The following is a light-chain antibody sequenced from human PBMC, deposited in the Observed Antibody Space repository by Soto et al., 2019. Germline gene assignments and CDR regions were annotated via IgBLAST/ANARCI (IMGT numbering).Light chain of an antibody. Sequence: QSVLTQPPSASGTPGQRLTISCSGSSSNIGSNTVNWYQQLPGTAPKLLIYSNNQRPSGVPDRFAGSKSGTSASLAISGLQSEDEADYYCAAWDGSLNVLFGGGTKVTVL. CDR2: SNN. J-gene: IGLJ2*01. V-gene: IGLV1-44*01. CDR3: AAWDGSLNVL. CDR1: SSNIGSNT.